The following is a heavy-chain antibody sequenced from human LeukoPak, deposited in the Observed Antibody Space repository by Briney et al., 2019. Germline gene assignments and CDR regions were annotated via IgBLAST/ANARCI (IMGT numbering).Heavy chain of an antibody. CDR2: IRYDGSNK. CDR3: AKDVGSGSNYNVPGY. CDR1: GFTFSSYG. J-gene: IGHJ4*02. D-gene: IGHD3-10*01. V-gene: IGHV3-30*02. Sequence: PGGSLRLSCAASGFTFSSYGMHWVRQAPGKGLEWVAFIRYDGSNKYYADSVKGRFTISRDNSKNTLYLQMNSLRAEDTAVYYCAKDVGSGSNYNVPGYWGQGTLVTVSS.